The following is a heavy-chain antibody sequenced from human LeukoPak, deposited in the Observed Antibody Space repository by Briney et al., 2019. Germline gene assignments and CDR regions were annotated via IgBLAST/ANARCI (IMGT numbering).Heavy chain of an antibody. Sequence: GASVKVSCKASRYIFSSYGISWVRQAPGQGLEWMGWINPNSGGTNYAQKFQGRVTMTRDTSISTAYMELSRLRSDDTAVYYCARAIGIWFVFDYWGQGPRSPSPQ. CDR2: INPNSGGT. D-gene: IGHD2-21*01. V-gene: IGHV1-2*02. CDR1: RYIFSSYG. J-gene: IGHJ4*02. CDR3: ARAIGIWFVFDY.